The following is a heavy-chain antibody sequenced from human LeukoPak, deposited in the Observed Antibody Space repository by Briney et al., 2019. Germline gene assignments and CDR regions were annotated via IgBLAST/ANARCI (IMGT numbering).Heavy chain of an antibody. V-gene: IGHV1-69*13. CDR2: IIPIFGTA. J-gene: IGHJ1*01. CDR3: ARAVGYYDSSGYCFQH. CDR1: GYSFTGHY. D-gene: IGHD3-22*01. Sequence: ASVKVSCKASGYSFTGHYMHWVRQAPGQGLEWMGGIIPIFGTANYAQKFQGRVTITADESTSTAYMELSSLRSEDTAVYYCARAVGYYDSSGYCFQHWGQGTLVTVSS.